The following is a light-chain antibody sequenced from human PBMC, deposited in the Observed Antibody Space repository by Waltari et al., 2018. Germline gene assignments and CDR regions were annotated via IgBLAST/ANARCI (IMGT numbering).Light chain of an antibody. V-gene: IGLV2-14*01. CDR3: DSYTSGSTHVA. J-gene: IGLJ2*01. Sequence: QSALTQPASVSGSPGQSITISCTGTSSDIGAYHYVSWYQQFPGKAPKLIIYDVSKRPSGVSNRFSGSKSGDSASLTISGLQVDDEAHYHCDSYTSGSTHVAFGGGTQVTVL. CDR2: DVS. CDR1: SSDIGAYHY.